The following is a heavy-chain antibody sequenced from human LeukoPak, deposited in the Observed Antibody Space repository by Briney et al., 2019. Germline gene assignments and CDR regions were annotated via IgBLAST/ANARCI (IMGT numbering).Heavy chain of an antibody. Sequence: SETLSLTCTVSGGSISSYYWSWIRQPPGKGLEWIGYIYYSGSTNYNPSLKSRVTISVDTSKNQFSLKLSSVTAADTAVYYCVRASGSYYVINWFDPWGQGTLVTVSS. J-gene: IGHJ5*02. CDR1: GGSISSYY. V-gene: IGHV4-59*01. CDR3: VRASGSYYVINWFDP. CDR2: IYYSGST. D-gene: IGHD1-26*01.